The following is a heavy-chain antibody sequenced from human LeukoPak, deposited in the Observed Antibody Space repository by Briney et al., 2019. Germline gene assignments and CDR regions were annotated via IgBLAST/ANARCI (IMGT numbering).Heavy chain of an antibody. Sequence: PGRSLRLSCAASGFTFDDYAMHWVRQAPGKGLEWVSGISWNSGSIGYADSVKGRFTISRDNAKNSLYLQMNSLRAEDTALYYCAKDSGDAYDILNGYDYWGHGTLVTVSS. CDR2: ISWNSGSI. D-gene: IGHD3-9*01. CDR3: AKDSGDAYDILNGYDY. CDR1: GFTFDDYA. J-gene: IGHJ4*01. V-gene: IGHV3-9*01.